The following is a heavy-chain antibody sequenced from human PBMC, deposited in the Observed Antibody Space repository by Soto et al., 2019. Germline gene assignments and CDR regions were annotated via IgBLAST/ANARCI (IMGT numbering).Heavy chain of an antibody. D-gene: IGHD5-12*01. CDR2: ISCSGGST. V-gene: IGHV3-23*01. J-gene: IGHJ5*02. CDR1: GFTFSRYA. Sequence: GGSLRLSCAASGFTFSRYAMSWVRQAPVKGLEWVSAISCSGGSTYYADSVKVRFTISRDNSKNTLYLQMNSLRAEDTAVYYCARVATDQGYWFDPWGQGTLATVYS. CDR3: ARVATDQGYWFDP.